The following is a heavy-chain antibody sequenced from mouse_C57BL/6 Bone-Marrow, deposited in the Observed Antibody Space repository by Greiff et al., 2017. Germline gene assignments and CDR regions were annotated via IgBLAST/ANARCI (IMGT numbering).Heavy chain of an antibody. J-gene: IGHJ4*01. V-gene: IGHV1-53*01. CDR3: ARIELWDTSYYAMYY. CDR2: INPSNGGT. D-gene: IGHD1-1*02. CDR1: GYTFTSYW. Sequence: VQLQQPGTDLVKPGASVKLSCTASGYTFTSYWMHWVKQRPGQGLEWIGNINPSNGGTNYNEKFKSKATLTVDKSSSTAYMQLSSLTSEDSAVYYCARIELWDTSYYAMYYWGQGTSVTVSS.